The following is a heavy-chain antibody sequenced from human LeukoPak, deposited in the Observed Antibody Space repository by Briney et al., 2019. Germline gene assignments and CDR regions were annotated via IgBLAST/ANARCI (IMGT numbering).Heavy chain of an antibody. CDR1: GFTFNNNA. V-gene: IGHV3-23*01. CDR3: QGSGGNYFDY. Sequence: PGGSLRLSCATSGFTFNNNAMSWVRQAPGKRLEWVSAINGGGDATEYADSVKGRFTISRDNSKNTLYLQMNSLRAEDTAVYYCQGSGGNYFDYWGQGTLVTVSS. J-gene: IGHJ4*02. D-gene: IGHD3-10*01. CDR2: INGGGDAT.